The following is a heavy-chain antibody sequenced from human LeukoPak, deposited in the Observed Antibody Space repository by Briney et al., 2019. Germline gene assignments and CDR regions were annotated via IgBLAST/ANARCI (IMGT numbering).Heavy chain of an antibody. J-gene: IGHJ5*02. CDR2: IYYSGST. CDR3: ARSQGVVPAAIRHLGPVREVYNWFDP. CDR1: GGSISSGDYY. V-gene: IGHV4-30-4*08. D-gene: IGHD2-2*01. Sequence: SQTLSLTCTVSGGSISSGDYYWSWIRQPPGKGLEWIGYIYYSGSTYYNPSLKSRVTISVDTSKNQLSLKLSSVTAADTAVYYCARSQGVVPAAIRHLGPVREVYNWFDPWGQGTLVTVSS.